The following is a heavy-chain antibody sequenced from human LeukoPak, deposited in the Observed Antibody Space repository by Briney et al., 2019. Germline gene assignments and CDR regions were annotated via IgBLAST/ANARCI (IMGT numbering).Heavy chain of an antibody. Sequence: PGGSLRLSCAASGFTFSSYWMHWVRQAPGKGLVWVSRINSDGSSTSYADSVKGRFTISRDNAKNSLYLQMNSLRAEDTAVYYCASAYSGSYYDYYYYMDVWGKGTTVTVSS. J-gene: IGHJ6*03. D-gene: IGHD1-26*01. CDR3: ASAYSGSYYDYYYYMDV. V-gene: IGHV3-74*01. CDR1: GFTFSSYW. CDR2: INSDGSST.